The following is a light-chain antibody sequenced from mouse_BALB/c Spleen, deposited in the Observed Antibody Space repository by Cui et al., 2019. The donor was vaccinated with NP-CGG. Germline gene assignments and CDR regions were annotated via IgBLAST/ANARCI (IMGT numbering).Light chain of an antibody. V-gene: IGLV1*01. Sequence: QGVVTPESAPTTSPGETVTLTCRSSTGAVTTSNYANWVQEKPDHLFTGLIGGTNNRAPGVPARFSGSLIGDKAALTITGAQTEDEAIYFCALWYSNHWVFGGGTKLTVL. CDR1: TGAVTTSNY. J-gene: IGLJ1*01. CDR2: GTN. CDR3: ALWYSNHWV.